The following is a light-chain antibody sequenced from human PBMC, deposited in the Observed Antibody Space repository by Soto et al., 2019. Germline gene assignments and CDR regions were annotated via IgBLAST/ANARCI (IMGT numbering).Light chain of an antibody. CDR3: SSYTTSTTLV. Sequence: QSALTQPRSVSGSPGQSVTISCTGTSSDVGDYNFVSWYQQHPGKAPKLIIYEVTNRPSGVSNRFSGSKSGNTASLTISGLQTEDEADYYCSSYTTSTTLVFGGGTKLTVL. CDR2: EVT. V-gene: IGLV2-14*01. CDR1: SSDVGDYNF. J-gene: IGLJ3*02.